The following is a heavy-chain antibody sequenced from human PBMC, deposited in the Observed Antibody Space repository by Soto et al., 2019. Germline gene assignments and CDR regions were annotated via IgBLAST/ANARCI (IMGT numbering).Heavy chain of an antibody. D-gene: IGHD3-10*01. CDR2: IWYDGSNK. J-gene: IGHJ4*02. CDR1: GFTFSSYG. CDR3: ARDEPYGSGNDY. Sequence: LRLSCAASGFTFSSYGMHWVRQAPGKGLEWVAVIWYDGSNKYYADSVKGRFTISRDNSKNTLYLQMNSLRAEDTAVYYCARDEPYGSGNDYWGQGTLVTVSS. V-gene: IGHV3-33*01.